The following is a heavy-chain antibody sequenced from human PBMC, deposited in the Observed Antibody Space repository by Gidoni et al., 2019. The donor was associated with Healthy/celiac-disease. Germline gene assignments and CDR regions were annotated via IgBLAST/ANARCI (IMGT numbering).Heavy chain of an antibody. J-gene: IGHJ3*02. V-gene: IGHV3-23*01. CDR3: AKSLGNLLIEDAFDI. D-gene: IGHD2-8*01. CDR1: GFTFSSDA. Sequence: EVQLLESGGGLVQPGGSLILSCAASGFTFSSDAMSWVRQAPGTGLEWVSAISGSVGSTYYADSVKGRFTISRDNSKNTLYLQMNSLRAEDTAVYYCAKSLGNLLIEDAFDIWGQGTMVTVSS. CDR2: ISGSVGST.